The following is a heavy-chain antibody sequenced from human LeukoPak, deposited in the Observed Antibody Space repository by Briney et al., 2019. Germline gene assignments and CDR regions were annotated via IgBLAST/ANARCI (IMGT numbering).Heavy chain of an antibody. J-gene: IGHJ4*02. D-gene: IGHD3-22*01. V-gene: IGHV3-23*01. CDR3: AKYYYDSSGYYPLFDY. CDR2: ISRSGGNT. Sequence: GGSLRLSCAASGFTFSSHAMSWVRQAPGKGLEWVAAISRSGGNTYYGDSVQGRFTISRDNSKNTLYLQMNSLRAEDTAVYYCAKYYYDSSGYYPLFDYWGQGTLVTVSS. CDR1: GFTFSSHA.